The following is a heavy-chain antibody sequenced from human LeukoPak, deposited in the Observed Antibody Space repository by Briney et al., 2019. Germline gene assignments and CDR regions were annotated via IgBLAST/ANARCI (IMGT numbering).Heavy chain of an antibody. CDR1: GFTFSSYE. D-gene: IGHD4-11*01. CDR2: ISSSGSTI. J-gene: IGHJ4*02. Sequence: PGGSLRLSCAASGFTFSSYEMNWVRQAPGKGLEWVSYISSSGSTIYYADSVKGRFTISRDNAKNSLYLQMNSLRAEDTAVYYCARAAGGADYSNYLWSEYYFDYWGQGTLVTVSS. V-gene: IGHV3-48*03. CDR3: ARAAGGADYSNYLWSEYYFDY.